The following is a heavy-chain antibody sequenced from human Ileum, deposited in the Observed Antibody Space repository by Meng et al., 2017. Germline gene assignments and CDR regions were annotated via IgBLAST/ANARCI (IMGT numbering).Heavy chain of an antibody. D-gene: IGHD6-13*01. CDR3: AREPPAAAGTGADY. CDR1: GGSISSGGYY. V-gene: IGHV4-31*03. Sequence: QVQLQESGPGLVKPSETLSLTCSVSGGSISSGGYYWSWIRQHPGKGLEWIGYIYYSGTTYYNPSLKSRVTISVDTSKNQFSLKLSSVTAADTAVYYCAREPPAAAGTGADYWGQGTLVTVSS. CDR2: IYYSGTT. J-gene: IGHJ4*02.